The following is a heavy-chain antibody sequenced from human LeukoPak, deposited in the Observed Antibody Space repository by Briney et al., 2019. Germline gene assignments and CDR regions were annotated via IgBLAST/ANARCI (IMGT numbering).Heavy chain of an antibody. CDR2: INPSGGST. J-gene: IGHJ4*02. Sequence: EASVKVSCKASGYTFTSYYMHWVRQAPGQGLEWMGIINPSGGSTSYAQKFQGRVTMTTDTSTSTAYMELRSLRSDDTAVYYCARDGYRTPQTDYWGQGTLVTVSS. D-gene: IGHD5-18*01. CDR3: ARDGYRTPQTDY. V-gene: IGHV1-46*01. CDR1: GYTFTSYY.